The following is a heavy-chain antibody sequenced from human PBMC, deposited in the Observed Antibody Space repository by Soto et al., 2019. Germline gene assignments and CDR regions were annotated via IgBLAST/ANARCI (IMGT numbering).Heavy chain of an antibody. CDR2: IGAYNGDT. J-gene: IGHJ6*03. CDR1: GYTFTNYG. V-gene: IGHV1-18*01. Sequence: QVQLLQSGPEVKKPGASVKVSCKASGYTFTNYGITWVRQAPGQGLEWMGGIGAYNGDTHYTEKLQGRVTMTTDTSTTAAYMELRGLKSDDTAVYYCARVQQLVGYFYYYMDVWGKGTTVTVSS. CDR3: ARVQQLVGYFYYYMDV. D-gene: IGHD6-13*01.